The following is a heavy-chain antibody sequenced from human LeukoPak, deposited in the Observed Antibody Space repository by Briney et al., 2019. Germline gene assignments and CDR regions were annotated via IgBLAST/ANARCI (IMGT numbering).Heavy chain of an antibody. J-gene: IGHJ3*02. CDR3: AKETEPVGANDGFDI. V-gene: IGHV3-23*01. Sequence: PGGSLRLSCAASGFSITSYAMSWVRQAPGQGLEWVSGMSSSGGRTYYADSVKGRFTISRDNSKNTLYLQMNSLRAEDTAVYYCAKETEPVGANDGFDIWGQGTMVTVSS. CDR1: GFSITSYA. D-gene: IGHD1-26*01. CDR2: MSSSGGRT.